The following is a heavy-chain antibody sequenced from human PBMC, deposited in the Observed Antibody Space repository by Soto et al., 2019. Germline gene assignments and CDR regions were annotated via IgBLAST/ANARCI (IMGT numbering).Heavy chain of an antibody. Sequence: GGSLRLSCTSSGFTFNSYGMHLVRQAPGKGLEWVAVIWSDGSNKYYADSVKGRFTISRDNSKNTLYLQMNSLGAEDTAVYYCARRGSGTYGMDVWGQGTTVTVSS. V-gene: IGHV3-33*01. CDR1: GFTFNSYG. CDR3: ARRGSGTYGMDV. J-gene: IGHJ6*02. CDR2: IWSDGSNK. D-gene: IGHD3-10*01.